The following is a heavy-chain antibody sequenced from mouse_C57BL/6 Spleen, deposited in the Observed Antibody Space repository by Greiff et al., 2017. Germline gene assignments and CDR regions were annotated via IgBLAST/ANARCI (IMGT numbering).Heavy chain of an antibody. CDR3: ARIYYDYDAWFAY. Sequence: VQLQQSGAELVKPGASVKISCKASGYAFSSYWMHWVKQRPGKGLEWIGQIYPGDGDTNYNGKFKGKATLTADKSSSTAYMQLSSLTSEDSAVYCCARIYYDYDAWFAYWGQGTLVTVSA. V-gene: IGHV1-80*01. D-gene: IGHD2-4*01. CDR1: GYAFSSYW. J-gene: IGHJ3*01. CDR2: IYPGDGDT.